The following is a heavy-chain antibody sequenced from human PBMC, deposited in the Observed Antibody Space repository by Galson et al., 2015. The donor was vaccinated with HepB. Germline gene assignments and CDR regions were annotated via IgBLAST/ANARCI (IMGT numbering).Heavy chain of an antibody. D-gene: IGHD3-3*01. CDR1: GFTFSSNY. J-gene: IGHJ6*02. CDR3: VRFTILSGINV. CDR2: ISSDSRGI. V-gene: IGHV3-74*01. Sequence: SLRLSCAASGFTFSSNYMHWVRQLPGTGLVWVSHISSDSRGIQYADSVRGRFAISRDNAKNTVYLQMNSLRVEDTGVYYCVRFTILSGINVWGQGTTVTVS.